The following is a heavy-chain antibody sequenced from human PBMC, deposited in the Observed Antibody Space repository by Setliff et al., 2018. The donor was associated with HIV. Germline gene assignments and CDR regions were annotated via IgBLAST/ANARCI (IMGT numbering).Heavy chain of an antibody. Sequence: SETLSLTCTVSGASITSHYWSWIRQSPGRELEWIGYIYSTGSTNYNPSLQSRVSISMDASKRQFSLKLSSVTAADTAVYYCARALGYYYDSSGYVDYWGQGTLVTVSS. CDR3: ARALGYYYDSSGYVDY. D-gene: IGHD3-22*01. J-gene: IGHJ4*02. V-gene: IGHV4-59*11. CDR2: IYSTGST. CDR1: GASITSHY.